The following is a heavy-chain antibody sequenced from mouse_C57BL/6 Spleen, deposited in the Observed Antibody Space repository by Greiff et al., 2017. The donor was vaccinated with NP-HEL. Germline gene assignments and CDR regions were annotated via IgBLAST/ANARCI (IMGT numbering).Heavy chain of an antibody. J-gene: IGHJ1*03. Sequence: EVHLVESGGGLVKPGGSLKLSCAASGFTFSSYAMSWVRQTPEKRLEWVATISAGGSYTYYPDNVKGRVTISRDNAKNNLYLQMSHLKSEDTAMYYCARDKGLTGTWYFDVWGTGTTVTVSS. CDR2: ISAGGSYT. D-gene: IGHD4-1*01. CDR1: GFTFSSYA. V-gene: IGHV5-4*01. CDR3: ARDKGLTGTWYFDV.